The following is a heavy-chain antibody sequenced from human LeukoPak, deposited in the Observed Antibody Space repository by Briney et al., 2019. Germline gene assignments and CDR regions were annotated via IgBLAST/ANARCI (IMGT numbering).Heavy chain of an antibody. CDR2: IYYSGST. Sequence: SQTLSLTCTVSGGSISSGDYYWSWLRQPPGKGLEWIGYIYYSGSTYYNPSLKSRITISVDTSKNQFSLKLSSVTAADTAVYYCARDSHDFGVYWGQGTLVTVSS. V-gene: IGHV4-30-4*01. CDR1: GGSISSGDYY. D-gene: IGHD3-3*01. CDR3: ARDSHDFGVY. J-gene: IGHJ4*02.